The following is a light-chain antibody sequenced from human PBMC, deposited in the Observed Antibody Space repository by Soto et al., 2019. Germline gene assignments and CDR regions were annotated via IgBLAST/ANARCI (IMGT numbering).Light chain of an antibody. CDR2: DAS. J-gene: IGKJ2*01. Sequence: EIVLTQSPGTLSLSPGDGATLSCRASQSVSGNCLAWYQQKPGQAPRLLIYDASTRATGIPDKFSGSGSGTDFTLTISRLEPEDFAVYYCQQYGSSPYTFGQGTKLEIK. CDR1: QSVSGNC. CDR3: QQYGSSPYT. V-gene: IGKV3-20*01.